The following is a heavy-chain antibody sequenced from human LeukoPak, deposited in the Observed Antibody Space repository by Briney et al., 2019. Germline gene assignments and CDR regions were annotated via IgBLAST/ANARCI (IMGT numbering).Heavy chain of an antibody. CDR2: ISDSGSSI. V-gene: IGHV3-48*01. Sequence: GGSLRLSCVTSGFTFYNYAMTWVRQAPGKGLEWVSYISDSGSSIYYADSVKGRFTISRDNAKNSLFLQMNSLRAEDTAVYYCASEYYDSSYYIWGQGTMVTVSS. CDR1: GFTFYNYA. J-gene: IGHJ3*02. CDR3: ASEYYDSSYYI. D-gene: IGHD3-22*01.